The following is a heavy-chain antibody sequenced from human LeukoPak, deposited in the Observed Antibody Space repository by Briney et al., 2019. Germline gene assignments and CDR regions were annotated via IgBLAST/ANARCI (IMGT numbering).Heavy chain of an antibody. CDR2: ISGSGGST. CDR1: GFTFSSYA. J-gene: IGHJ5*02. CDR3: ANDNGGTNWFDP. Sequence: WGSLRLSCAASGFTFSSYAMSWVRQAPGNGLEWVSAISGSGGSTYYADSVKGRFTISRDNPKNTLYLQMNSLRAEDTAVYYCANDNGGTNWFDPWGQGTLVTVSS. V-gene: IGHV3-23*01.